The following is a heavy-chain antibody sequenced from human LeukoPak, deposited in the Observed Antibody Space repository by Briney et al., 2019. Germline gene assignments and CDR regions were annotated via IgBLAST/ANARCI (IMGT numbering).Heavy chain of an antibody. D-gene: IGHD6-13*01. CDR2: IYYSGST. CDR1: GGSISSSSYY. V-gene: IGHV4-39*01. J-gene: IGHJ4*02. CDR3: ARHWSSSSWYPHLFDY. Sequence: SETLSLTCTVSGGSISSSSYYWGWIRQPPGEGLEWIGSIYYSGSTYYNPSLKSRVTISVDTSKNQFSLKLSSVTAADTAVYYCARHWSSSSWYPHLFDYWGQGTLVTVSS.